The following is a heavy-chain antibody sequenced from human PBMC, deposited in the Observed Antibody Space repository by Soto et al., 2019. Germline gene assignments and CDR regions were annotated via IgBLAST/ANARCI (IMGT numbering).Heavy chain of an antibody. CDR1: GFTFSSYS. V-gene: IGHV3-21*01. CDR2: ISSSSSYI. J-gene: IGHJ4*02. Sequence: GGSLRLSCAASGFTFSSYSMNWVRQPPGKGLEWVSSISSSSSYIYYADSVKGRFTISRDTAKNSLYLQMNSLRAEDTAVYYCARDWNHRRSGNGGYDYWGQGTLVTV. D-gene: IGHD6-19*01. CDR3: ARDWNHRRSGNGGYDY.